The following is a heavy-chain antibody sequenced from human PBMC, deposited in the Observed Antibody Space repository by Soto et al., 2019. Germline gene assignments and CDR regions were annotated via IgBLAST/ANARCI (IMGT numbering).Heavy chain of an antibody. CDR2: IYYSGST. Sequence: PSETLSLTCTVSGGSISSSGYYWSWIRQHPGKGLEWIGYIYYSGSTYYNPSLKSRVTISVDTSKNQFSLKLSSVTAADTAVYYCARAGVSTAMVSFHITPGAFDIWGQGTMVTVSS. J-gene: IGHJ3*02. V-gene: IGHV4-31*03. D-gene: IGHD5-18*01. CDR3: ARAGVSTAMVSFHITPGAFDI. CDR1: GGSISSSGYY.